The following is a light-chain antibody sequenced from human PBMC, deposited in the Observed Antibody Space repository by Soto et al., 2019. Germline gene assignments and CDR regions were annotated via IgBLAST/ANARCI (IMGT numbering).Light chain of an antibody. CDR1: SCNIGSTYD. V-gene: IGLV1-40*01. Sequence: QPALPQMPSVSGAPGQRVTISCTGRSCNIGSTYDVQWYQQLPATAPILLIHGNTDRPSGVPDRFSGSKSGTSASLAITGLQADDEADYYCQSYDDSLSVHYVFGTGTKVTVL. J-gene: IGLJ1*01. CDR3: QSYDDSLSVHYV. CDR2: GNT.